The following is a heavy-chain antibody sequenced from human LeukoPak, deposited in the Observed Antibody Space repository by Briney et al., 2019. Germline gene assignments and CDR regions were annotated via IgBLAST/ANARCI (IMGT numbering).Heavy chain of an antibody. V-gene: IGHV4-30-4*08. J-gene: IGHJ4*02. CDR3: ARLNPKYSSSSGGY. D-gene: IGHD6-6*01. Sequence: SETLSLTCTVSGAFVSSGGYYWNWIRQSPGRGREWIGYIYYIGDSGTTYYNPSLKSRVTISVDTSKHQFSLRLNSVTAADTAVYYCARLNPKYSSSSGGYWGQGTLVTVSS. CDR2: IYYIGDSGTT. CDR1: GAFVSSGGYY.